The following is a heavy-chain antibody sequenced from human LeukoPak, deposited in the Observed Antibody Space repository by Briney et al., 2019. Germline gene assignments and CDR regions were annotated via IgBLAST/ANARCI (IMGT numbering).Heavy chain of an antibody. V-gene: IGHV3-20*04. CDR2: INWNGGST. CDR3: ARDLFSTGRRTIGSYLAY. CDR1: GFTFSSFA. D-gene: IGHD1-26*01. Sequence: GGSLSLSCAASGFTFSSFATSWVRQAPGRGLEWVSGINWNGGSTGYADSVKGRFTISRDNAKNSLYLQMNSLRAEDTALYYCARDLFSTGRRTIGSYLAYWGQGTLVTVSS. J-gene: IGHJ4*01.